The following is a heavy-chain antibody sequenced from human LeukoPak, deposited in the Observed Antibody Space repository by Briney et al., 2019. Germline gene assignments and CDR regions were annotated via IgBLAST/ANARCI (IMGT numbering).Heavy chain of an antibody. J-gene: IGHJ5*02. D-gene: IGHD6-13*01. Sequence: ASVKVSCKASGYTFTGYYMHWVRQAPGQGLEWMGLINPNSGCTNYAQKFQGRVTMTRDTSISTAYMELSRLRSDDTAVYYCARESRIAAAGTGGFDPWGQGTLVTVSS. CDR3: ARESRIAAAGTGGFDP. CDR1: GYTFTGYY. V-gene: IGHV1-2*02. CDR2: INPNSGCT.